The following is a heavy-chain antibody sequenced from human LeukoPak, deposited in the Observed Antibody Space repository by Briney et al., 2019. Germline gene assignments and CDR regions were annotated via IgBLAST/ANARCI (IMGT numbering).Heavy chain of an antibody. D-gene: IGHD1-26*01. Sequence: GGSLRLSGAASVFTFSSYAMSWVLQAPGKGLEWVSATSGRGSSTYYADSVKGRFTISRDNSKNTLYLQLSSLRAEDTAVYFCAKDGGTYQFDYWGQGTLVTVSS. J-gene: IGHJ4*02. V-gene: IGHV3-23*01. CDR2: TSGRGSST. CDR3: AKDGGTYQFDY. CDR1: VFTFSSYA.